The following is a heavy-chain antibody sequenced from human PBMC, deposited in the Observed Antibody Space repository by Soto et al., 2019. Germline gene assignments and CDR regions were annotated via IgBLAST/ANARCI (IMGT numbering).Heavy chain of an antibody. CDR3: ARGAAYCSGGSCYDF. D-gene: IGHD2-15*01. Sequence: PSETLSLTCAVSGGSISSGGYSWSWIRQPPGKGLEWIGYIYHSGSTYYNPSLKSRVTISADRSKNQFSLKLTSVTAADTAVYYSARGAAYCSGGSCYDFWGLGTLVTVSS. V-gene: IGHV4-30-2*01. CDR1: GGSISSGGYS. CDR2: IYHSGST. J-gene: IGHJ4*02.